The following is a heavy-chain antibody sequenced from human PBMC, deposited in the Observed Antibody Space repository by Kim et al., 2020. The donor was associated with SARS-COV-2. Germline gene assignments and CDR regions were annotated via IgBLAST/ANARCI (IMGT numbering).Heavy chain of an antibody. D-gene: IGHD1-26*01. J-gene: IGHJ6*02. CDR2: IWYDGSNK. Sequence: GGSLRLSCAASGFTFSDYGMHWVRQAPGKGLEWVAVIWYDGSNKYYPDSVKGRFTISRDNSKSTLYLQMNSLRAEDTAVYYCARGSRHLLTHYYYYGMDVWGQGTTVTVSS. CDR1: GFTFSDYG. V-gene: IGHV3-33*01. CDR3: ARGSRHLLTHYYYYGMDV.